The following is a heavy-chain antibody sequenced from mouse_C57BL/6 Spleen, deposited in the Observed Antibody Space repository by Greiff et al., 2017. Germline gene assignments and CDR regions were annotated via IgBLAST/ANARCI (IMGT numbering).Heavy chain of an antibody. J-gene: IGHJ2*01. V-gene: IGHV3-6*01. D-gene: IGHD1-1*01. CDR3: VYDYYGYFDY. Sequence: ESGPGLVKPSQSLSLTCSVTGYSITSGYYWNWIRQFPGNKLEWMGYISYDGSNNYNPSLKNRIAITRDTSKNQFFLKLNSVTTEDTATYYCVYDYYGYFDYWGQGTTLTVSS. CDR2: ISYDGSN. CDR1: GYSITSGYY.